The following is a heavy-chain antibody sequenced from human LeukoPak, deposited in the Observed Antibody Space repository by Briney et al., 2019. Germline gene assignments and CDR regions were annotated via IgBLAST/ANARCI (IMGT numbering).Heavy chain of an antibody. CDR2: INPNSGGT. J-gene: IGHJ4*02. D-gene: IGHD6-19*01. CDR1: GYTFTGYY. V-gene: IGHV1-2*06. CDR3: ARGPDLSYSGGWLNY. Sequence: ASVKVSCKASGYTFTGYYMHWVRQAPGQGLEWMGRINPNSGGTNYAQKFQGRVTMTRDTSISTAYMELSRLRSDDTAVYYCARGPDLSYSGGWLNYWGQGTLVTISS.